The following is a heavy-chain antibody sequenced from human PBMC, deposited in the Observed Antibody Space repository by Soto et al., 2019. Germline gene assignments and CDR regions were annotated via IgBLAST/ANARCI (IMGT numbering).Heavy chain of an antibody. CDR3: ARELTIFGVVTDYYGMDV. V-gene: IGHV1-69*06. CDR1: GGTFSSYA. J-gene: IGHJ6*02. D-gene: IGHD3-3*01. CDR2: IIPIFGTA. Sequence: SVKVSCKASGGTFSSYAISWVRQAPGQGLEWMGGIIPIFGTANYAQKFQGRVTITADKSTSTAYMELSSLRSEDTAVYYCARELTIFGVVTDYYGMDVWGQGTLVTSP.